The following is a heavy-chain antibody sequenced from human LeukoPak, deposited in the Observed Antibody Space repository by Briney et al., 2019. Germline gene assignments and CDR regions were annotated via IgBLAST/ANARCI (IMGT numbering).Heavy chain of an antibody. D-gene: IGHD3-3*01. CDR2: IWYDGSNK. Sequence: GGSLRLSCAASGFTFGSYGMHWVRQAPGKGLEWVAVIWYDGSNKYYADSVKGRFTISRDNSKNTLYLQMNSLRAEDTAVYYCARDGVFGVVKRVSIFDYWGQGTLVTVSS. CDR1: GFTFGSYG. J-gene: IGHJ4*02. CDR3: ARDGVFGVVKRVSIFDY. V-gene: IGHV3-33*01.